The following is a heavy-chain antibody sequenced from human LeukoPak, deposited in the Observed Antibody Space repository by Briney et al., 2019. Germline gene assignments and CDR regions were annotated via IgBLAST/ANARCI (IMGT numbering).Heavy chain of an antibody. J-gene: IGHJ4*02. D-gene: IGHD6-13*01. CDR3: ARGSIAAAGWD. Sequence: VASVKVSCKASGYTFTSYYMHWVRQAPGQGLEWMGIINPSGGSTSYAQKFQGRVTMTRDTSISTAYMELSRLRSDDTAVYYCARGSIAAAGWDWGQGTLVTVSS. CDR2: INPSGGST. V-gene: IGHV1-46*01. CDR1: GYTFTSYY.